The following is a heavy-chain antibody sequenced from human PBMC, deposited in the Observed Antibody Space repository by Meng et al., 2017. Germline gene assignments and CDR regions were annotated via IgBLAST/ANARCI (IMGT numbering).Heavy chain of an antibody. CDR2: IYHSGST. CDR3: ARDGRSWD. D-gene: IGHD7-27*01. V-gene: IGHV4-4*02. Sequence: VWMKRSGLGMVKPSGTMSLTVAVSGGVISSSKWWSWVRQPPGKWMEWIGEIYHSGSTNYNPSLKSRVTISVDKSKNQFSLKLSSVTAADTAVYYCARDGRSWDWGQGTLVTVSS. CDR1: GGVISSSKW. J-gene: IGHJ4*02.